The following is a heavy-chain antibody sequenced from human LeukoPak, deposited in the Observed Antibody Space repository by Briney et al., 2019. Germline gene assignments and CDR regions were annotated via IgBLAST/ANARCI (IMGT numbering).Heavy chain of an antibody. CDR3: ARGCRYCITNSCWGNWFDP. Sequence: SVKVSCKASGGTFSSYAISWVRQAPGQGLEWMGGIIPIFGTANCAQKFQGRVTITTDESTSTAYMELSSLRSEDTAVYYCARGCRYCITNSCWGNWFDPWGQGTLVTVSS. CDR1: GGTFSSYA. V-gene: IGHV1-69*05. CDR2: IIPIFGTA. D-gene: IGHD2-2*01. J-gene: IGHJ5*02.